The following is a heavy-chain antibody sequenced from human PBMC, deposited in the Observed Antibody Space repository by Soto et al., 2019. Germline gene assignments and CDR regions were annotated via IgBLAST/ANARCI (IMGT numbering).Heavy chain of an antibody. CDR3: ARGLVVVPAPGGVWFDP. CDR2: IYYSGST. V-gene: IGHV4-59*01. D-gene: IGHD2-2*01. CDR1: GGCISSYY. Sequence: SETLSLTCTVYGGCISSYYWSWIRQPPGKGQEWIGYIYYSGSTNYNPSLKSRVTISVDTSKNQFSLKLSSVTAADTAVYYCARGLVVVPAPGGVWFDPWGQGTLVTVSS. J-gene: IGHJ5*02.